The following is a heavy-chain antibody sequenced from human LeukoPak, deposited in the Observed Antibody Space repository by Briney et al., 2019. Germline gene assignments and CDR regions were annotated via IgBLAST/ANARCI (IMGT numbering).Heavy chain of an antibody. Sequence: ASVKVSCKASGYTFTSYDINWVRQATGQGLEWMGWMNPNSGNTGYAQKFQGRVTMTRNTSISTAYMELSSLRSEDTAVYYCARGIGERYFDWLLMKYHIDVYYGMDVWGQGTTVTVSS. CDR2: MNPNSGNT. J-gene: IGHJ6*02. V-gene: IGHV1-8*01. D-gene: IGHD3-9*01. CDR1: GYTFTSYD. CDR3: ARGIGERYFDWLLMKYHIDVYYGMDV.